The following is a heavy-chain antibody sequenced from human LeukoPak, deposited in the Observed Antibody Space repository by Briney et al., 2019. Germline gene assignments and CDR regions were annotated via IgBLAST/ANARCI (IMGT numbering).Heavy chain of an antibody. Sequence: SETLSLTCAVYGGSFSGYYWSWIRQPPGKGLEWIGEINHSGSTNYNPSLKSRVTISVDTSKNHFSLRLTSVTAADTAVYFCSRYSSSLGWFDPWGQGTLVTVSP. CDR3: SRYSSSLGWFDP. D-gene: IGHD1-26*01. V-gene: IGHV4-34*01. CDR2: INHSGST. J-gene: IGHJ5*02. CDR1: GGSFSGYY.